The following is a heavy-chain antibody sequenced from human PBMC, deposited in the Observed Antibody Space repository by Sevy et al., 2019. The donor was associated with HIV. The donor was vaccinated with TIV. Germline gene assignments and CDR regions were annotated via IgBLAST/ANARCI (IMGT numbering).Heavy chain of an antibody. Sequence: GGSLRLSCAASGFTFSNYDMNWVRQAPGKGLEWISHISSNTGTMHYADPVKGRFTTSRDNAKNLLYLQMSSLRVEDMAVYYCVRNGGAYDFGLDPRGQGTLVTVSS. D-gene: IGHD3-16*01. V-gene: IGHV3-48*03. CDR2: ISSNTGTM. J-gene: IGHJ5*02. CDR1: GFTFSNYD. CDR3: VRNGGAYDFGLDP.